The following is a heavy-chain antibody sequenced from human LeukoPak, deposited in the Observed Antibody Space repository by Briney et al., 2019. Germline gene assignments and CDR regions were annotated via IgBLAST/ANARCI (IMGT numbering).Heavy chain of an antibody. CDR2: MNPKSGAT. Sequence: ASVNVSCKTSGYRFTGYYLHWVRQAPGQGLEWMGWMNPKSGATDYARKFQGRVTMTRDTSISTAYMELTRLRSDDTGVYFCARGSDYDDYFYMDFWGKGTTVTVSS. J-gene: IGHJ6*03. CDR3: ARGSDYDDYFYMDF. CDR1: GYRFTGYY. V-gene: IGHV1-2*02.